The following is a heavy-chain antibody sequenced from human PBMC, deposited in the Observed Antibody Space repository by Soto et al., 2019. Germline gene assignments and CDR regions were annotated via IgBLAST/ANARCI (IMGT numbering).Heavy chain of an antibody. J-gene: IGHJ5*01. CDR2: ISSSSSTI. V-gene: IGHV3-48*01. Sequence: GFXRLSCAAXXXTXXXXXXXXXRQAPGKGLEWVSYISSSSSTIYYAESVKGRFTISRDNAKNSLYLQMNSLRAEDTAVYYCARETQWLNWFGPWGQGTLGTGPS. CDR1: XXTXXXXX. CDR3: ARETQWLNWFGP. D-gene: IGHD6-19*01.